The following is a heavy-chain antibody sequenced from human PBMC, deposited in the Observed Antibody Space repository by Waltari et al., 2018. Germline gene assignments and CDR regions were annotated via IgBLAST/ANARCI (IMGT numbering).Heavy chain of an antibody. Sequence: QVQLQESGPGLVKPSETLSLTCTVPGGSISSSYWSWIRQPPGKGLEWIGYIYYSGSTNYNPSLKSRVTISVDTSKNQFSLKLSSVTAADTAVYYCARNSGSWLGGMDVWGQGTTVTVSS. V-gene: IGHV4-59*01. D-gene: IGHD1-26*01. CDR3: ARNSGSWLGGMDV. CDR1: GGSISSSY. J-gene: IGHJ6*02. CDR2: IYYSGST.